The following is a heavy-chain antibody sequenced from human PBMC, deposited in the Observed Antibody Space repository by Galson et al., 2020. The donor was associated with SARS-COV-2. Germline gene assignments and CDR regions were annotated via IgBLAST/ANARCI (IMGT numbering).Heavy chain of an antibody. V-gene: IGHV3-33*01. CDR3: ARDGQLSSGWAFDS. CDR2: IFYDGSDK. J-gene: IGHJ4*02. D-gene: IGHD6-19*01. Sequence: GESLKISCAASGFTFSNHAIHWVRQAPGKGLEWVAQIFYDGSDKYYGDSVKGRFTISRDSSKNMVYLQMNNLKVDDTAVYYCARDGQLSSGWAFDSWGQGTLVTVSS. CDR1: GFTFSNHA.